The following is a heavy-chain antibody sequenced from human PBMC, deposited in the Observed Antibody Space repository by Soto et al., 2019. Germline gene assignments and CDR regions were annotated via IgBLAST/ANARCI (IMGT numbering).Heavy chain of an antibody. CDR3: TTDQNWNDDISGIPFHTTKIRYYYYMDV. Sequence: GGSLRLSCAASGFTFSNAWMSWVRQAPGKGLEWVGRIKSKTDGGTTDYAAPVKGRFTIPRDDSKKTLYLQINSLKTEDTAVYYCTTDQNWNDDISGIPFHTTKIRYYYYMDVWGKGTTVTVSS. J-gene: IGHJ6*03. CDR2: IKSKTDGGTT. CDR1: GFTFSNAW. V-gene: IGHV3-15*01. D-gene: IGHD1-1*01.